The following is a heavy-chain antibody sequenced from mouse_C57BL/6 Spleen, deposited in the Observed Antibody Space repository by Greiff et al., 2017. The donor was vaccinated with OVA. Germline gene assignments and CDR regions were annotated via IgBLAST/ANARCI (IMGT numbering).Heavy chain of an antibody. V-gene: IGHV1-52*01. Sequence: QVQLQQSGAELVRPGSSVKLSCKASGYTFTSYWMHWVKQRPIQGLEWIGNIDPSASETHYNQKFKDKATLTVDKSSSTAYMQLSSLTSEDSAVYYCARSGVYDGYYVPYWYFDVWGTGTTVTVSS. D-gene: IGHD2-3*01. CDR1: GYTFTSYW. CDR3: ARSGVYDGYYVPYWYFDV. J-gene: IGHJ1*03. CDR2: IDPSASET.